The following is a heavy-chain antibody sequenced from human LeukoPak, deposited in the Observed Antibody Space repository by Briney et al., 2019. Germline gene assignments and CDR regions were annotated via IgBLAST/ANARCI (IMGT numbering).Heavy chain of an antibody. Sequence: SETLSLTCAVYGGSFSGYYWSWIRQPPGKGLEWIGEINHSGSTNYNPSLKSRVTISVDTSKNQFSLRLSSVTAADTAVYYCARRSRGNGSLDYWGQGTLVTVSS. J-gene: IGHJ4*02. CDR1: GGSFSGYY. D-gene: IGHD3-10*01. V-gene: IGHV4-34*01. CDR3: ARRSRGNGSLDY. CDR2: INHSGST.